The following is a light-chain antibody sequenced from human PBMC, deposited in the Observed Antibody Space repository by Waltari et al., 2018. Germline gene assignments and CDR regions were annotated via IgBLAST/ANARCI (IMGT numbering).Light chain of an antibody. CDR1: RDLDVDTYH. J-gene: IGLJ3*02. CDR2: YYSDFDK. Sequence: QPVLTQPPSSSASAGESARLPCTLPRDLDVDTYHLDWYHQQPWSPPRFLLYYYSDFDKGQGSGVPSRFSGSKDASANAVILLISGLQSEDEADYYGMIWPTNLGVFGGGTRLTVL. CDR3: MIWPTNLGV. V-gene: IGLV5-37*01.